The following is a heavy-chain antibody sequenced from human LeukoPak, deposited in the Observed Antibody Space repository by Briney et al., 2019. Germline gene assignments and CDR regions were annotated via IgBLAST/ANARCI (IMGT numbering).Heavy chain of an antibody. Sequence: PSETLPLTCTVSGGSISSSSYYWGWIRQPPGKGLEWIGSIYYSGSTYYNPSLKSRVTISVDTSKNQFSLKLSSVTAADTAVYYCARTIAAQPGYFDYWGQGTLVTVSS. CDR2: IYYSGST. J-gene: IGHJ4*02. V-gene: IGHV4-39*01. D-gene: IGHD6-13*01. CDR3: ARTIAAQPGYFDY. CDR1: GGSISSSSYY.